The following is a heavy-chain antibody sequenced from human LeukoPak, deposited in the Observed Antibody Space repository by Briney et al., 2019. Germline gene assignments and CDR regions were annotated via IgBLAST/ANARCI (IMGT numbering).Heavy chain of an antibody. CDR2: ISWNSGNI. Sequence: GGTLRLSCAASGFTFDDYAMYWVRQIPGKGLEWVSGISWNSGNIEYADSVKGRFTISRDNAKNSLYLQMNSLRAEDTAVYYCARDLNDYGDYAADFWGQGTLVTVSS. D-gene: IGHD4-17*01. CDR3: ARDLNDYGDYAADF. CDR1: GFTFDDYA. V-gene: IGHV3-9*01. J-gene: IGHJ4*02.